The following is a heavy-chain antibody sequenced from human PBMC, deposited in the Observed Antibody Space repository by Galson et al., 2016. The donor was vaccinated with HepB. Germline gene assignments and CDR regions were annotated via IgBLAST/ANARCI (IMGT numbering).Heavy chain of an antibody. CDR3: ARGRATQVRGLVGYYFDY. D-gene: IGHD3-10*01. CDR2: IDGGSHVM. V-gene: IGHV3-48*04. J-gene: IGHJ4*02. Sequence: SLRLSCAGSGFSFSVYAMNWVRQAPGKGLEWVSYIDGGSHVMLYADSVKGRFTVSRDNAENSLSLQLNNLRGEDPATYYCARGRATQVRGLVGYYFDYWGRGTLVTVYS. CDR1: GFSFSVYA.